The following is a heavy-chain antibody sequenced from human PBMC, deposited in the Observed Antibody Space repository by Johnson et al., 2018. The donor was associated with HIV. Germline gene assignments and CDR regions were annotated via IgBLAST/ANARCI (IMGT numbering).Heavy chain of an antibody. Sequence: VQLVESGGGLVQPGGSLKLSCAASGFTFSGSAMHWVRQASGNGLEWVGRIKSKIDGGTTDYAAPVKGRFTISRDDSKNTLYLQVISLKTEDTAVYYCTRSIAATGRDAFDIWGQGTMVTVSS. V-gene: IGHV3-15*01. CDR1: GFTFSGSA. CDR3: TRSIAATGRDAFDI. J-gene: IGHJ3*02. D-gene: IGHD6-13*01. CDR2: IKSKIDGGTT.